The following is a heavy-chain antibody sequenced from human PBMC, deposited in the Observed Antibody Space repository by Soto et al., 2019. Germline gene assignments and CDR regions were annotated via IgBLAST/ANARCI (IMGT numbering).Heavy chain of an antibody. CDR3: AGTFPTPTDTAMVNDYYYGMDV. CDR2: ISRGGNT. Sequence: SETLSLTCAVYGGSFSEHHWSWIRQTPGEGLEWIGEISRGGNTNYNPSLKSRVTISVDTSKNQFSLKLSSVAAADTAVYYCAGTFPTPTDTAMVNDYYYGMDVWGQGTTVTV. CDR1: GGSFSEHH. J-gene: IGHJ6*02. V-gene: IGHV4-34*01. D-gene: IGHD5-18*01.